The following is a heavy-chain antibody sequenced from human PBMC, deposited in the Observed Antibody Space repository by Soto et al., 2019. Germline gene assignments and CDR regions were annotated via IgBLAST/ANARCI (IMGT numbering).Heavy chain of an antibody. Sequence: SETLSLTCTVSGGSISSYYWSWIRQPPGKGLEWIGYIYYSGSTNYNPSLKSRVPISVDTSKNQFSLKLSSVTAADTAVYYCARGDYYDSSGLYSGAPGFDYWGQGTLVTVSS. V-gene: IGHV4-59*01. CDR3: ARGDYYDSSGLYSGAPGFDY. CDR1: GGSISSYY. CDR2: IYYSGST. J-gene: IGHJ4*02. D-gene: IGHD3-22*01.